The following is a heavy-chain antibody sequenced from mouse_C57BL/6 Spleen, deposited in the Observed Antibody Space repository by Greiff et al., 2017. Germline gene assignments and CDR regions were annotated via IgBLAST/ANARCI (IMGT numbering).Heavy chain of an antibody. CDR3: ANYYGNYWFAY. D-gene: IGHD2-1*01. Sequence: EVMLVESGGDLVKPGGSLKLSCAASGFTFSSYGMSWVRPTPDKRLEWVATISSGGSYTYYPDSVKGRFTISRDNAKNTLYLQMSSLKTEDTAMYYCANYYGNYWFAYWGQGTLVTVSA. CDR1: GFTFSSYG. V-gene: IGHV5-6*01. J-gene: IGHJ3*01. CDR2: ISSGGSYT.